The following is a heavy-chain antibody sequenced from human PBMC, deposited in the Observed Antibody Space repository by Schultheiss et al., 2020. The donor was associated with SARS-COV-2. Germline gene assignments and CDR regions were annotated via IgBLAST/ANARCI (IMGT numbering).Heavy chain of an antibody. V-gene: IGHV3-64*04. D-gene: IGHD3-16*01. CDR2: ISSNGGST. J-gene: IGHJ4*02. CDR3: ARDPAGRYDYIWGSTFDY. Sequence: GGSLRLSCAASGFTFSSYAMSWVRQAPGKGLEYVSAISSNGGSTYYADSVKGRFTISRDNAKNSLYLQMNSLRAEDTAVYYCARDPAGRYDYIWGSTFDYWGQGTRVTVSS. CDR1: GFTFSSYA.